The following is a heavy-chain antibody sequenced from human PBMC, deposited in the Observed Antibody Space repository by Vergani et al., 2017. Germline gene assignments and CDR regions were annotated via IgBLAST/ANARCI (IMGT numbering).Heavy chain of an antibody. J-gene: IGHJ6*02. CDR1: GYTLTELS. D-gene: IGHD3-9*01. CDR2: FDPEDGET. V-gene: IGHV1-24*01. Sequence: QVQLVQSGAEVKQPGASVKVSCKVSGYTLTELSMHWVRQAPGXGLEWMGGFDPEDGETIYAQKFQGRVTMTEDTSTDTAYMELSSLRSEDTAVYYCATYLDAIYDILTGYNYGMDVWGQGTTVTVSS. CDR3: ATYLDAIYDILTGYNYGMDV.